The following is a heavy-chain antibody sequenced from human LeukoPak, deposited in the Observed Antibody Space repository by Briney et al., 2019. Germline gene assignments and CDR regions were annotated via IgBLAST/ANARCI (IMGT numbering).Heavy chain of an antibody. V-gene: IGHV4-39*01. CDR2: IYYSGSS. CDR3: AGKYYYDISGYFYVDY. J-gene: IGHJ4*02. CDR1: GGSISSSSSY. D-gene: IGHD3-22*01. Sequence: PSETLSLTCSVSGGSISSSSSYWGWIRQPPGKGLEWIGSIYYSGSSFDNPALKSRVTISVDTSKNQFSLKLSSVTAADTAMYYCAGKYYYDISGYFYVDYWGQGTLVTVSS.